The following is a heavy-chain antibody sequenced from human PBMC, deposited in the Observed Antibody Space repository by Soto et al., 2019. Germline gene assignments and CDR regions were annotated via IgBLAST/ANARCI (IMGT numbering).Heavy chain of an antibody. Sequence: SVKVSCKASGGTFSSYAISWVRQAPGQGLEWMGGIIPIFGTANYAQKFQGRVTITADNSKNTLYLQMNSLRAEDTAVYYCAKDGGSDLLLDYYYYGMDVWGQGTTVTVSS. CDR3: AKDGGSDLLLDYYYYGMDV. CDR1: GGTFSSYA. CDR2: IIPIFGTA. D-gene: IGHD2-15*01. V-gene: IGHV1-69*06. J-gene: IGHJ6*02.